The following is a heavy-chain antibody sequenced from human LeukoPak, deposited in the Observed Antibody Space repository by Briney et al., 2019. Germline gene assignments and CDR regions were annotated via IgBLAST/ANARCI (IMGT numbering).Heavy chain of an antibody. CDR2: IIPIFGTA. Sequence: SVKVSCKASGGTFSSYAISWVRQAPGQGLEWMGGIIPIFGTANYAQKFQGRVTITTDESTSTAYMELSSLRSEDTAVYYCARVGMATTVGGYRDPEFFDYWGQGTLVTVS. J-gene: IGHJ4*02. V-gene: IGHV1-69*05. CDR3: ARVGMATTVGGYRDPEFFDY. CDR1: GGTFSSYA. D-gene: IGHD5-24*01.